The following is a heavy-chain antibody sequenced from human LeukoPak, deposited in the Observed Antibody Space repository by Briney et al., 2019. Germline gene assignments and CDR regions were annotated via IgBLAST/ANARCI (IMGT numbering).Heavy chain of an antibody. CDR3: AGTILRYFDWFKPYYYYYMDV. CDR1: GYTFTSYG. CDR2: IIPIFGTA. D-gene: IGHD3-9*01. J-gene: IGHJ6*03. V-gene: IGHV1-69*06. Sequence: PVKAPCKASGYTFTSYGISWVRQAPGQGLESMGGIIPIFGTANYAQKFQGRVTITSDKSTSTAYMELSSLRSEDTAVYYCAGTILRYFDWFKPYYYYYMDVWGKGTTVTVSS.